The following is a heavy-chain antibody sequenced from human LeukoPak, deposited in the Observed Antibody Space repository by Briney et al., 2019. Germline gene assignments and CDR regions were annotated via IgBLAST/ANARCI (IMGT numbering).Heavy chain of an antibody. J-gene: IGHJ5*02. CDR1: GGSISSYY. CDR3: ATNILVRDINNWFDP. V-gene: IGHV4-59*01. D-gene: IGHD3-10*01. Sequence: PSETLSLTCTVSGGSISSYYWSWIRQPPGKGLEWIGFIFYSGTTNYNPALKSRVTISVDTSKNQFSLKLSSVTAADTAVYYCATNILVRDINNWFDPWGQGTLVTVSS. CDR2: IFYSGTT.